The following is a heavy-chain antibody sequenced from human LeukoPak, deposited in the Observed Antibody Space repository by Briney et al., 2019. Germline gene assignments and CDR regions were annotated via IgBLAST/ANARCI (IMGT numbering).Heavy chain of an antibody. CDR2: ISWNSGSI. V-gene: IGHV3-9*03. J-gene: IGHJ4*02. CDR1: GFNFDDYA. Sequence: GGSLRLSCAASGFNFDDYAMHWVRPAPGKGLEGGAGISWNSGSIGYADSVKGRFTISRDNAKNSLYLQMNSLRAEDMALYYCAKAESAYYYDSSGYYENWGQGTLVTASS. CDR3: AKAESAYYYDSSGYYEN. D-gene: IGHD3-22*01.